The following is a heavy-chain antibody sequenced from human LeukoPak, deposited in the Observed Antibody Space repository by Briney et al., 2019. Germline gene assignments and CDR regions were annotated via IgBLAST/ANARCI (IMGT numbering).Heavy chain of an antibody. Sequence: GRSLRLPCAASGFTITTYAVNWVRPAPGKGLEWVSGIGGGGTEYYADSVKGRFIISSDNSQNLVHLQMNSLTVEDTAVYYCARAQGALDYWGERTLVTVSS. CDR3: ARAQGALDY. J-gene: IGHJ4*02. D-gene: IGHD1-26*01. CDR2: IGGGGTE. CDR1: GFTITTYA. V-gene: IGHV3-23*01.